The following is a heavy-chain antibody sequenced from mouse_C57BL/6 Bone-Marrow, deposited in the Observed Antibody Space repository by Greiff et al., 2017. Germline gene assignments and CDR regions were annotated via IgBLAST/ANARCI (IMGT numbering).Heavy chain of an antibody. CDR2: ISYDGSN. CDR3: ARAWGLRPGFAY. Sequence: EVQLQESGPGLVKPSQSLSLTCSVTGYSITSGYYWNWIRQFPGNKLEWMGYISYDGSNNYNPSLKNRISITRDTSKNQFFLKLNSVTTEDTATYYCARAWGLRPGFAYLGQGTLVTVSA. V-gene: IGHV3-6*01. D-gene: IGHD2-4*01. J-gene: IGHJ3*01. CDR1: GYSITSGYY.